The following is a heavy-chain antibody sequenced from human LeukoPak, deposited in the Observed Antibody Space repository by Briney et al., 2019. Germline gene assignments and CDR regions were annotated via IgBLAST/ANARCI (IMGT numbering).Heavy chain of an antibody. CDR2: IHHFGST. CDR3: AKSDYGTTVCYFNS. D-gene: IGHD4-17*01. V-gene: IGHV4-38-2*02. CDR1: GHSISSGSS. J-gene: IGHJ4*03. Sequence: SETVSLTCTVSGHSISSGSSEGWIRQPPGKRLEWIGNIHHFGSTHYNPSLNDRVTISIDKSKNEFSLRLTSVTAADTAVYYCAKSDYGTTVCYFNSWGQGTLVTVSS.